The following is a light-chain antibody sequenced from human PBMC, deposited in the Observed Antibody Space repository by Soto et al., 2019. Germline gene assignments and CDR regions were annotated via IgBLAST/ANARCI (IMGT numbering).Light chain of an antibody. J-gene: IGKJ3*01. CDR1: QGISSY. CDR3: QQLNSYPL. V-gene: IGKV1-9*01. CDR2: AAS. Sequence: DIQLTQSPSFLSASVGDRVTITCRASQGISSYLAWYQQKPGKAPKLLIYAASTLQSGVPSRFSGSGSGTEFTLPISRQQPEDFATYYCQQLNSYPLFGPGTKVDIK.